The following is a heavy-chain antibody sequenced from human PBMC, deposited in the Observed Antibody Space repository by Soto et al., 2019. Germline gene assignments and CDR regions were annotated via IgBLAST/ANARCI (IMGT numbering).Heavy chain of an antibody. D-gene: IGHD6-19*01. CDR2: IKQDGSAK. Sequence: EVQLVESGGGLVQPGGSLRLSCAASGFTFSSYWMTWVRQAPGKGLEWVANIKQDGSAKYYVDSVKGRFTISRDNAKNSPHLQMNSPRAEDTAVYYCASWLKTSGWYVLLEGSFDYWGQGTLVTVSS. V-gene: IGHV3-7*01. CDR1: GFTFSSYW. CDR3: ASWLKTSGWYVLLEGSFDY. J-gene: IGHJ4*02.